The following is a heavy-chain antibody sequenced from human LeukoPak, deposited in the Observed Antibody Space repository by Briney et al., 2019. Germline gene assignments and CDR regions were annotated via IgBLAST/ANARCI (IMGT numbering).Heavy chain of an antibody. Sequence: ASVKVSCKASGYTFTSYYMHWVRQAPGQGLEWMGWIDTNTGNPTYAQGFTGRFVFSLDTSVSTAYLQISSLKAEDTAVYYCASAAQYGGNSDYFDYWGQGTLVTVSS. J-gene: IGHJ4*02. D-gene: IGHD4-23*01. CDR2: IDTNTGNP. CDR1: GYTFTSYY. V-gene: IGHV7-4-1*02. CDR3: ASAAQYGGNSDYFDY.